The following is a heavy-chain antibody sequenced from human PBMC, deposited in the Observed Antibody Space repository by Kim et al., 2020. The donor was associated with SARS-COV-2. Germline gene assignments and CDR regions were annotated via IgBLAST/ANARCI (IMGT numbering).Heavy chain of an antibody. D-gene: IGHD3-10*01. J-gene: IGHJ5*02. Sequence: NPYLKSRVTISVDTSKNQFSQKLSSVTAADTAVYYCARDRVRGEGWFDPWGQGTLVTVSS. V-gene: IGHV4-34*01. CDR3: ARDRVRGEGWFDP.